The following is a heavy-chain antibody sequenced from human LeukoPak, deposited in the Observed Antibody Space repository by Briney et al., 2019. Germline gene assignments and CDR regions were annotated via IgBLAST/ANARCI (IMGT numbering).Heavy chain of an antibody. CDR2: IYYSGRT. CDR3: ARDAAQYCSGGSCYFGAWFDS. J-gene: IGHJ5*01. Sequence: SETLSLTCIVSGGSISSTNYYWGWIRQPPGKGLECIGSIYYSGRTYYKPSLKSRVTISVDTSKNQFSLKLSSVTAADTAVYYCARDAAQYCSGGSCYFGAWFDSWGQGTLVTVSS. D-gene: IGHD2-15*01. CDR1: GGSISSTNYY. V-gene: IGHV4-39*07.